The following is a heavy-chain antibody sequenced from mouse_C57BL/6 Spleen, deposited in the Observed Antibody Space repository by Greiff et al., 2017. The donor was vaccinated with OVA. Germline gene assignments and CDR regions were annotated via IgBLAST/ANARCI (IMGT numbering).Heavy chain of an antibody. V-gene: IGHV1-64*01. CDR3: ARYYYGSSLWYFDV. CDR1: GYTFTSYW. Sequence: QVQLQQPGAELVKPGASVKLSCKASGYTFTSYWMHWVKQRPGQGLEWIGMIHPNSGSTNYNEKFTSKATLTVDKSSSTAYMQLSSLTSEDAAVYYCARYYYGSSLWYFDVWGTGTTVTVSS. J-gene: IGHJ1*03. CDR2: IHPNSGST. D-gene: IGHD1-1*01.